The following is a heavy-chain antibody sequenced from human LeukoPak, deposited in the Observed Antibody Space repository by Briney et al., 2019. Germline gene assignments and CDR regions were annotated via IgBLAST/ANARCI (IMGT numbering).Heavy chain of an antibody. CDR3: AIKTSEYYYGSGSNFQH. D-gene: IGHD3-10*01. CDR1: GFSFDDHA. J-gene: IGHJ1*01. V-gene: IGHV3-43*02. CDR2: ISGDGDST. Sequence: PGGSLRLSCAVSGFSFDDHAMHWVRQAPGKGLEWVSLISGDGDSTYYADSVKGRFTISRDNSKNTLYLQMNSLRAEDTAVYYCAIKTSEYYYGSGSNFQHWGQGTLVTVSS.